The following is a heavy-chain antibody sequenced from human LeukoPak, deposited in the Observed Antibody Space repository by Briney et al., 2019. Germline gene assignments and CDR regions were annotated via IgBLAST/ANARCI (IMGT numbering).Heavy chain of an antibody. CDR3: ARLYSYGVGSGY. Sequence: GASLQISCKGSGYIFTSYWIGRGRQLPGKGLEWMGIIYPGDSDTRYSPSFQGQVTIPADKSISTDYLQWSSLKASETAMYYCARLYSYGVGSGYWGQGTLVTVSS. CDR1: GYIFTSYW. V-gene: IGHV5-51*01. D-gene: IGHD5-18*01. J-gene: IGHJ4*02. CDR2: IYPGDSDT.